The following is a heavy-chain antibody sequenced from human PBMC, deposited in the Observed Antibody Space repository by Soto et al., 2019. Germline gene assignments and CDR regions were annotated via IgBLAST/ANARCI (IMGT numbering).Heavy chain of an antibody. CDR1: GYTFTGYY. CDR3: ARGEKIRSNWFDP. Sequence: VASVKVSCKASGYTFTGYYMHWVRQAPGQGLEWMGWINPNSGGTNYAQKFQGRVTMTRDTSISTAYMELSRLRSDDTAVYYCARGEKIRSNWFDPWGQGTLVTVS. J-gene: IGHJ5*02. V-gene: IGHV1-2*02. CDR2: INPNSGGT. D-gene: IGHD4-17*01.